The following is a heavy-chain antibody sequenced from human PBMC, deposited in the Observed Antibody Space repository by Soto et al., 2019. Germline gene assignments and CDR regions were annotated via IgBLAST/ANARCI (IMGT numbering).Heavy chain of an antibody. V-gene: IGHV1-2*02. Sequence: QVQLVQSGAEVKKPGASVKVSCKASGYTFTAYYMHWVGQAPGQGLEWMGWINPNSGVTNHAQKFQGRVTMTRDTSISTAYMELRRLKSDDTAVYYCARGLGMDVWGQGTTVTVSS. CDR3: ARGLGMDV. CDR2: INPNSGVT. J-gene: IGHJ6*02. CDR1: GYTFTAYY.